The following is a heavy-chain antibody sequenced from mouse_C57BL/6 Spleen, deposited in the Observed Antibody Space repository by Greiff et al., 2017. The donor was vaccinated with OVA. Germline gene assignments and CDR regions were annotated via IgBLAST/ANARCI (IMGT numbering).Heavy chain of an antibody. Sequence: EVHLVESGGGLVKPGGSLKLSCAASGFTFSDYGMHWVRQAPEKGLEWVAYISSGSSTLYYADTVKGRFTISRDNAKNTLFLQMTSLRSEDTAMYYCARRFAYWGQGTLVTVSA. V-gene: IGHV5-17*01. CDR1: GFTFSDYG. CDR3: ARRFAY. J-gene: IGHJ3*01. CDR2: ISSGSSTL.